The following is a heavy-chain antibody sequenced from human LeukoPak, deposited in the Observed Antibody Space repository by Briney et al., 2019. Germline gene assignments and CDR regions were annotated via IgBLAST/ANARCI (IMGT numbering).Heavy chain of an antibody. D-gene: IGHD3-22*01. J-gene: IGHJ4*02. CDR3: AKTYYYDSSGYPSY. CDR1: GFTFSSYG. Sequence: GGSLRLSCAASGFTFSSYGMHWVRQAPGKGLEWVAVISYDGSNKYYADSVKGRFTISRDNSKNTLYLQMNSLRAEDTAVYYCAKTYYYDSSGYPSYWGQGTLVTVSS. V-gene: IGHV3-30*18. CDR2: ISYDGSNK.